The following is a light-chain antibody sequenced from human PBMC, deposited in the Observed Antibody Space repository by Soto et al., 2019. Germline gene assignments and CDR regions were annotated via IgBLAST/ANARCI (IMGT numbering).Light chain of an antibody. Sequence: AIRMTQSPSSLSASTGDRVTITCRASQGISSYLAWYQQKPGKAPKLLIYAASTLQSGVPPRFSGSGSGTDFTLTISCLQSEDVATYYYQHYDSYPRTFGQGTKVEIK. J-gene: IGKJ2*01. CDR3: QHYDSYPRT. CDR2: AAS. V-gene: IGKV1-8*01. CDR1: QGISSY.